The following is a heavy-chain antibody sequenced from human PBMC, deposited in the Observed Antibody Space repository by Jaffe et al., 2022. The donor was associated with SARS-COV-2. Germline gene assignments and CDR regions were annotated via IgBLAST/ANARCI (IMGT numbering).Heavy chain of an antibody. CDR1: GFTFSSYG. Sequence: QVQLVESGGGVVQPGRSLRLSCAASGFTFSSYGMHWVRQAPGKGLEWVAVIWYDGSNKYYADSVKGRFTISRDNSKNTLYLQMNSLRAEDTAVYYCARDLSYSSGSLDYWGQGTLVTVSS. CDR3: ARDLSYSSGSLDY. J-gene: IGHJ4*02. D-gene: IGHD6-19*01. V-gene: IGHV3-33*01. CDR2: IWYDGSNK.